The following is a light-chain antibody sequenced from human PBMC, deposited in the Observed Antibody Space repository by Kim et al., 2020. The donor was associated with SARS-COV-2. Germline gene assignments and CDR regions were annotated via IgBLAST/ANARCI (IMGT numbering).Light chain of an antibody. CDR1: QDIRRR. V-gene: IGKV1-12*01. Sequence: SASVGGKVTIHWQAGQDIRRRFAWYQQTPGRAHKLLLHAASSLQSGVPSRFSGSGSGTHFTLTVRSLQPEDFATYYCQQANRFPYTFGQGTKLEI. CDR2: AAS. CDR3: QQANRFPYT. J-gene: IGKJ2*01.